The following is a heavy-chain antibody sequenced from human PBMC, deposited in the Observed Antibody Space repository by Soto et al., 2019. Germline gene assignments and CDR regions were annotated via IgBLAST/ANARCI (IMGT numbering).Heavy chain of an antibody. CDR1: GYTFTSYY. J-gene: IGHJ3*02. CDR3: ARERGAIVVVPAAKGVAFDI. CDR2: INPSGGNT. V-gene: IGHV1-46*01. Sequence: ASVKVSCKASGYTFTSYYMHWVRQAPGQGLEWMGIINPSGGNTTYAQKFQGRVTMTRDTSTSTVYMELSSLRSEDTAVYYCARERGAIVVVPAAKGVAFDIWGQGTMVTVSS. D-gene: IGHD2-2*01.